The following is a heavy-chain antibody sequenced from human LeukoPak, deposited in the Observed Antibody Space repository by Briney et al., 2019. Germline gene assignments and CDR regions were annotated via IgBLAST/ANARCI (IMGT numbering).Heavy chain of an antibody. J-gene: IGHJ5*02. CDR2: ISGSGGSP. D-gene: IGHD3-22*01. Sequence: PGGSLRLSCAASGFTFSSYAMSWVRQAPGKGLEWVSAISGSGGSPYYADSVKGRFTISRDNSKNTLYLQMNSLRAEDTAVYYCAKDLVGVEKILPMRKFYYDSSGYQPWGQGTLVTVSS. CDR3: AKDLVGVEKILPMRKFYYDSSGYQP. CDR1: GFTFSSYA. V-gene: IGHV3-23*01.